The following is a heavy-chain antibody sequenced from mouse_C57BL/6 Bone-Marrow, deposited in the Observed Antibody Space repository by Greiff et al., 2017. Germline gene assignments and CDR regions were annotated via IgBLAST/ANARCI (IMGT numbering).Heavy chain of an antibody. CDR3: ARLGFYYGSSHYAMDY. CDR1: GYTFTSYW. D-gene: IGHD1-1*01. J-gene: IGHJ4*01. V-gene: IGHV1-69*01. CDR2: IDPSDSYT. Sequence: QVQLQQSGAELVMPGASVKLSCKASGYTFTSYWMHWMKQRPGQGLEWIGEIDPSDSYTNYNQKFKGKSTLTLDKSSSTAYMQLSSLTSEDSAVYYCARLGFYYGSSHYAMDYWGQGTSVTVSS.